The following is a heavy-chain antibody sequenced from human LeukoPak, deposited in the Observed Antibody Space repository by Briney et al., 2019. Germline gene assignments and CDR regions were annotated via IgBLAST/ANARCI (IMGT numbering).Heavy chain of an antibody. J-gene: IGHJ3*02. Sequence: SVKVSCKASGGTFSSYAISWVRQAPGQGLEWMGGIIPIFGTANYAQKFQGRVTITTDESTSTAYMELSSLRSEDTAVYYCARWLQFNDAFDIWGQGTMVTVSS. V-gene: IGHV1-69*05. CDR2: IIPIFGTA. CDR1: GGTFSSYA. CDR3: ARWLQFNDAFDI. D-gene: IGHD5-24*01.